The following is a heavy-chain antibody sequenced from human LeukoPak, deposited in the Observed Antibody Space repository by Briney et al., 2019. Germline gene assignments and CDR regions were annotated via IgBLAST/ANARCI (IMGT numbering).Heavy chain of an antibody. D-gene: IGHD2-15*01. CDR1: GFSFSDHY. Sequence: GGSLRLSCAASGFSFSDHYMDWVRQAPGKGLEWVGRIRKKTNSYTTEYAASVKGRFTISRDDSKNSLYLQMNSLKTEDTAVYYCARGSCSGGSCYLGDYWGQGTLVAVSS. CDR2: IRKKTNSYTT. J-gene: IGHJ4*02. CDR3: ARGSCSGGSCYLGDY. V-gene: IGHV3-72*01.